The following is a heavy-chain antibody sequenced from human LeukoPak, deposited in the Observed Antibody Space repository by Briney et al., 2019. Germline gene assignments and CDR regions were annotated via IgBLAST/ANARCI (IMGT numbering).Heavy chain of an antibody. CDR1: GFTFSSYW. J-gene: IGHJ4*02. D-gene: IGHD2-2*01. Sequence: GGSLRLSCAASGFTFSSYWMHWVRQAPGKGLVWVSRINSDGSSTNYADSVKGRFTISRDNAKNTLYLQMNSLRAEDTAVYYCARDVSRVVPAARYFDYWGQGTLVTVSS. CDR3: ARDVSRVVPAARYFDY. V-gene: IGHV3-74*01. CDR2: INSDGSST.